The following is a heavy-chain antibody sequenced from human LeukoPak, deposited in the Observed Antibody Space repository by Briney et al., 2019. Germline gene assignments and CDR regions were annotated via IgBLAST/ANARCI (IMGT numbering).Heavy chain of an antibody. V-gene: IGHV4-61*08. CDR3: ARGGSHPDYGDYEVDY. Sequence: SETLSLTCTVSGGSISSGGYYWSWIRQHPGKGLEWIGYIYYSGSTNYNPSLKSRVTISVDTSKNQFSLKLSSVTAADTAVYYCARGGSHPDYGDYEVDYWGQGTLVTVSS. CDR2: IYYSGST. D-gene: IGHD4-17*01. J-gene: IGHJ4*02. CDR1: GGSISSGGYY.